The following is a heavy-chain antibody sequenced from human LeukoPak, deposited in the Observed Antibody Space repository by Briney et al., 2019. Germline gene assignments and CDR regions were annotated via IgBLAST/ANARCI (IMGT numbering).Heavy chain of an antibody. D-gene: IGHD6-19*01. CDR2: IYYSGST. J-gene: IGHJ6*02. CDR3: ARATIAVAGTSYYYYGMDV. Sequence: SETLSLTCTVSGVSISSYYWSWIRQPPGKGLEWIGYIYYSGSTNYNPSLKSRVTISVDTSKNQFSLKLSSVTAADTAVYYCARATIAVAGTSYYYYGMDVWGQGTTVTVSS. V-gene: IGHV4-59*01. CDR1: GVSISSYY.